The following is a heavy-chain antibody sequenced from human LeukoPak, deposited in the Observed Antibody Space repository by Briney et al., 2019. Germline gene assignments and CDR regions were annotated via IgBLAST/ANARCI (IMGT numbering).Heavy chain of an antibody. CDR3: ARRRISYGYGYYYYYMDV. V-gene: IGHV4-34*01. Sequence: SETLSLTCAVYGGSFSGYYWSWIRQPPGKGLEWIGEINHSGSTNYNPSLKSRVTISVDTSKNQFSLRLSSVTAADTAVYYCARRRISYGYGYYYYYMDVWGKGTTVTVSS. D-gene: IGHD5-18*01. CDR2: INHSGST. CDR1: GGSFSGYY. J-gene: IGHJ6*03.